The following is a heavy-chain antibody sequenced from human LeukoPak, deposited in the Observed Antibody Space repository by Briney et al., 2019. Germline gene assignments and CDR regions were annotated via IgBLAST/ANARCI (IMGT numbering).Heavy chain of an antibody. V-gene: IGHV1-8*01. CDR1: GYTFTSYD. Sequence: ASVKVSCKASGYTFTSYDINWVRQATGQGLEWMGWMNPNSGNTGYAQKFQGRVTMTRNTSISTAYMELRSLRSDDTAVYYCAREFTMVRELNWFDPWGQGTLATVSS. CDR3: AREFTMVRELNWFDP. J-gene: IGHJ5*02. D-gene: IGHD3-10*01. CDR2: MNPNSGNT.